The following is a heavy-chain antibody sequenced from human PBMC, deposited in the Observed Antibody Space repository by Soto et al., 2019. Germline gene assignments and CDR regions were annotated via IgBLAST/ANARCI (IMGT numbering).Heavy chain of an antibody. CDR2: IYYSGST. D-gene: IGHD3-10*01. V-gene: IGHV4-31*03. CDR3: AREEYYYGSGRSSYYYYMDV. J-gene: IGHJ6*03. Sequence: SETLSLTCTVSGGSISSGGYYWSWIRQHPGKGLEWIGYIYYSGSTYYNPSLKSRVTISVDTPKNQFSLKLSSVTAADTAVYYCAREEYYYGSGRSSYYYYMDVWGKGTTVTVSS. CDR1: GGSISSGGYY.